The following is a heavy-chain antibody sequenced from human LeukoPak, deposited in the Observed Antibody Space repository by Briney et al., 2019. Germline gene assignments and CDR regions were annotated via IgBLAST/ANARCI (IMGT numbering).Heavy chain of an antibody. V-gene: IGHV3-48*01. J-gene: IGHJ6*02. CDR1: GFTFSSYA. CDR3: ASEEGRYYGMGV. Sequence: PGGSLRLSCAASGFTFSSYAMNWVRRAPGKGLEWVSYISSGSSTTYYADSVKGRFTIPRDNAENSLYLQMNSLRAEDTAVYYCASEEGRYYGMGVWGQGTTVTVSS. CDR2: ISSGSSTT.